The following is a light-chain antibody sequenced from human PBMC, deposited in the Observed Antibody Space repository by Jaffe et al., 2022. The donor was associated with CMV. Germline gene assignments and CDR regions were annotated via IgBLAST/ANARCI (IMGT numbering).Light chain of an antibody. J-gene: IGKJ2*01. CDR2: GAS. CDR3: QQYGRSPHT. V-gene: IGKV3-20*01. CDR1: QSVSSSY. Sequence: EIVLTQSPGTLSLSPGERATLSCRASQSVSSSYLAWYQQKPGQAPRLLIYGASSRATGIPDRFSGSESGTDFTLTISRLEPEDFAVYYCQQYGRSPHTFGQGTKVEIK.